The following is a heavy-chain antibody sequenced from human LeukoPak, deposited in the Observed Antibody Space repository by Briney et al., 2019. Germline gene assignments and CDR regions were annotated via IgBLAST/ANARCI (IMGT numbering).Heavy chain of an antibody. Sequence: ASVQVSCKASGYTFTGYYMHWVRQAPGQGLEWMGWINPNSGGTNYAQKFQGRVTMTRDTSISTAYMELSRLTSDDTAVYYCARVRDGYNAPFDYWGQGTLVAVSS. CDR2: INPNSGGT. D-gene: IGHD5-24*01. CDR1: GYTFTGYY. V-gene: IGHV1-2*02. CDR3: ARVRDGYNAPFDY. J-gene: IGHJ4*02.